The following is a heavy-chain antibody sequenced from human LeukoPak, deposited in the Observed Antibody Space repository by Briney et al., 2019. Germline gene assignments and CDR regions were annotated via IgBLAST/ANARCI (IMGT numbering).Heavy chain of an antibody. D-gene: IGHD2-21*01. J-gene: IGHJ4*02. CDR1: GFTFRNFW. CDR2: MNGEASRI. V-gene: IGHV3-7*01. Sequence: GGSLRLSCAASGFTFRNFWMSWVRQAPGKGLEWVANMNGEASRIYYLDSVKGRFTISRDNAKNSLFLQMNSLRAEDTAVYYCARDGDGLIFPTDSRGQGTLVTVSS. CDR3: ARDGDGLIFPTDS.